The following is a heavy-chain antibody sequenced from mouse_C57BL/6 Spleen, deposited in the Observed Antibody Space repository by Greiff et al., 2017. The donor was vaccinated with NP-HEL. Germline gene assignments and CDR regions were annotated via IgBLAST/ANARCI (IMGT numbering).Heavy chain of an antibody. CDR1: GYAFSSYW. CDR2: IYPGDGDT. J-gene: IGHJ4*01. Sequence: VKLQESGAELVKPGASVKISCKASGYAFSSYWMNWVKQRPGKGLEWIGQIYPGDGDTNYNGKFKGKATLTADKSSSTAYMQLSSLTSEDSAVYFCARDYSNYDYAMDYWGQGTSVTVSS. D-gene: IGHD2-5*01. V-gene: IGHV1-80*01. CDR3: ARDYSNYDYAMDY.